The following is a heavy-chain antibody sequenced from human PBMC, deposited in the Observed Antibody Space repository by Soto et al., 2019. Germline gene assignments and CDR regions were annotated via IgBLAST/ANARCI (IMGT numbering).Heavy chain of an antibody. CDR3: AKDLNWNDRGYYYGMDV. CDR1: GFSFISYS. Sequence: PGGSLRLSCVASGFSFISYSMHWVLQAPCKGLEWVAVISYDGSNKYYADSVKGRFTISRDNSKNTLYLQMNSLRAEDTAVYYCAKDLNWNDRGYYYGMDVWGQGTTVTVSS. J-gene: IGHJ6*02. CDR2: ISYDGSNK. V-gene: IGHV3-30*18. D-gene: IGHD1-20*01.